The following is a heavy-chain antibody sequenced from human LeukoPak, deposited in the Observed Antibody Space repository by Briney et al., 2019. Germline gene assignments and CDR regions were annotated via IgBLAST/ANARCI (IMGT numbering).Heavy chain of an antibody. Sequence: GASVKVSCKASGYTFTSYDINWVRQATGQGLEWMGWMNPNSGNTGYAQKFQGRVTMTRNTSISTAYMELSSLRSEDTAVYYCAIGGMARYYYDSSGYSFDPWGQGTLVTVSS. J-gene: IGHJ5*02. D-gene: IGHD3-22*01. CDR1: GYTFTSYD. V-gene: IGHV1-8*01. CDR2: MNPNSGNT. CDR3: AIGGMARYYYDSSGYSFDP.